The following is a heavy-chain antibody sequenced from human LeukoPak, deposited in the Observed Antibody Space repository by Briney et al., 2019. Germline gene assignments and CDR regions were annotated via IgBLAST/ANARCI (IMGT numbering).Heavy chain of an antibody. CDR1: GFPFSNSW. J-gene: IGHJ6*04. V-gene: IGHV3-7*03. CDR2: INKDRGGI. D-gene: IGHD1/OR15-1a*01. CDR3: AGGNSMDV. Sequence: PGGSLRLSCAVSGFPFSNSWMYWVRQAPGKGLEGVANINKDRGGISYVDSVKGRFIISRDNARNSLYLQMNSLRVEDTAVYFCAGGNSMDVWGKGTAVTVSS.